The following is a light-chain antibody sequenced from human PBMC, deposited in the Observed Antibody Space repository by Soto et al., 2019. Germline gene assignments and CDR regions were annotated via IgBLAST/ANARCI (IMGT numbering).Light chain of an antibody. Sequence: DIQMTQSPSSLSASVRDRVTITCRASQGISNYLAWYQQKPGKVPKLLIYAASTLQSGGPSRFSGSGSETYFTLTISSLQPEDVATYYCQKYDSAPWTFGEGTKVEIK. V-gene: IGKV1-27*01. J-gene: IGKJ1*01. CDR3: QKYDSAPWT. CDR2: AAS. CDR1: QGISNY.